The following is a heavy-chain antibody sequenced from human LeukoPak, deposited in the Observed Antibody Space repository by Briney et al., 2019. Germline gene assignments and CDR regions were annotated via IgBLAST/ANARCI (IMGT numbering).Heavy chain of an antibody. V-gene: IGHV4-4*07. Sequence: SETLSLTCTVSGSSISSYYWSWIRQPTGKGLEWIGRIYTSGSTNYNPSLKSRVTMSVDTSKNQFSLKLSSVTAADTAVYYCARDTNDYGDLYYFDYWGQGTLVTVSS. J-gene: IGHJ4*02. CDR3: ARDTNDYGDLYYFDY. CDR2: IYTSGST. CDR1: GSSISSYY. D-gene: IGHD4-17*01.